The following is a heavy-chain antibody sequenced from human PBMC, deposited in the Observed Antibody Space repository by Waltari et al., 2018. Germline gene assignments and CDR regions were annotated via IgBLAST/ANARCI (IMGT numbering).Heavy chain of an antibody. CDR1: GYSFTSYW. CDR2: IYPGDSDT. CDR3: ARYEAAGTGGYYYYYYMDV. D-gene: IGHD6-13*01. Sequence: EVQLVQSGAEVKKPGESLKISCKGSGYSFTSYWIGWVRQMPGKGLEWMGIIYPGDSDTRYSPSFQGQVTISADKSIITAYLQWSSLKASDTAMYYCARYEAAGTGGYYYYYYMDVWGKGTTVTVSS. V-gene: IGHV5-51*01. J-gene: IGHJ6*03.